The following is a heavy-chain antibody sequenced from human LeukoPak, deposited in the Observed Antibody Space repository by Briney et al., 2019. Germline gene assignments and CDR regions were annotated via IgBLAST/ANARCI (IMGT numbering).Heavy chain of an antibody. J-gene: IGHJ3*02. CDR2: ISAYNGNT. Sequence: ASVKVSCKASGYTFTSYGISWVRQAPGQGLEWMGWISAYNGNTNYAQKLQGRVTMTTDTSTSTAYMGLRSLRSDDTAVYYCARDFPMVRGAADAFDIWGQGTMVTVSS. CDR1: GYTFTSYG. D-gene: IGHD3-10*01. V-gene: IGHV1-18*01. CDR3: ARDFPMVRGAADAFDI.